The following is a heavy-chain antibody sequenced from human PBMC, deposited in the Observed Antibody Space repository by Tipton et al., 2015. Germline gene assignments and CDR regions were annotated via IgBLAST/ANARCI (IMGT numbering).Heavy chain of an antibody. Sequence: TLSLTCAVSGGSISSSHWWSWVRQPPGKGLEWIGEIYHSGSTNYNPSLKSRVTISVDRSTNHFSLKLSSVSAADTAVYYCASHYSTVTIPYYYYGMDVWGQGTTVTVSS. CDR3: ASHYSTVTIPYYYYGMDV. CDR2: IYHSGST. CDR1: GGSISSSHW. J-gene: IGHJ6*02. V-gene: IGHV4-4*02. D-gene: IGHD4-17*01.